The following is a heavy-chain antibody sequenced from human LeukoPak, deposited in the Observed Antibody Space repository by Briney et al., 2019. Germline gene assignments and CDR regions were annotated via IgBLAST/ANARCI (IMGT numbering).Heavy chain of an antibody. CDR1: GFTFSTYG. CDR2: IRYDGSNK. Sequence: GGSLRLSCATSGFTFSTYGMHWDRQAPGKGLEWVSFIRYDGSNKYYADSVMGRFTISRDNSKNSLYLQMNSLRAEDTAVYYCAKDPRIFGVEYYFDYWGQGTLVTVSS. J-gene: IGHJ4*02. CDR3: AKDPRIFGVEYYFDY. D-gene: IGHD3-3*01. V-gene: IGHV3-30*02.